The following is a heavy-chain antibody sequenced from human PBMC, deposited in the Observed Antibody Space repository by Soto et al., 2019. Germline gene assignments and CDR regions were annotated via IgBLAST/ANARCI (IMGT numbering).Heavy chain of an antibody. D-gene: IGHD4-17*01. CDR3: ARTPDPLTTVTTPVLYYYYGMDV. CDR2: IIPIFGTA. J-gene: IGHJ6*02. CDR1: GGTFSSYA. Sequence: QVQLVQSGAEVKKPGSSVKVSCKASGGTFSSYAISWVRQAPGQGLEWMGGIIPIFGTANYAQKFQGRVTITADESTSTAYMELSSLRSEDTAVYYCARTPDPLTTVTTPVLYYYYGMDVWGQGTTVTVSS. V-gene: IGHV1-69*12.